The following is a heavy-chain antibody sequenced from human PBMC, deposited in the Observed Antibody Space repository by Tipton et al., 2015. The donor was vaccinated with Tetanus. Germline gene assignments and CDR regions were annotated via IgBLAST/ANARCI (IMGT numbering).Heavy chain of an antibody. CDR3: ARDYITMVRGKGYYYYGMDV. CDR2: ISSSGSTI. V-gene: IGHV3-48*03. D-gene: IGHD3-10*01. J-gene: IGHJ6*02. Sequence: SGFTFSSYEMNWVRQAPGKGLEWVSYISSSGSTIYYADSVKGRFTISRDNAKNSLYLQMNSLRAEDTAVYYCARDYITMVRGKGYYYYGMDVWGQGTTVTVSS. CDR1: GFTFSSYE.